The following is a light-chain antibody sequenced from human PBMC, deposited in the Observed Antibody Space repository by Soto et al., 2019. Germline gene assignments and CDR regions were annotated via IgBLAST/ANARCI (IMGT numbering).Light chain of an antibody. V-gene: IGKV1-39*01. CDR2: DAS. Sequence: DIPMTQSPSSLSASVGDRVTITCRASQGISTYLVWYQQRQGRAPKLLIYDASSLLRGVPSRFSGSGSGTDFTLTISSLQPEDFATYYCQQSYRTPYTFGQGTKLE. CDR3: QQSYRTPYT. CDR1: QGISTY. J-gene: IGKJ2*01.